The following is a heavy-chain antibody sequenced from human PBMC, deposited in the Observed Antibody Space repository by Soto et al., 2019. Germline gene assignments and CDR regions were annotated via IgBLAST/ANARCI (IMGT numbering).Heavy chain of an antibody. D-gene: IGHD4-17*01. Sequence: QITLKESGPTLVKPTQTLTLTCTFSGFSLSTSGVGVGWIRQPPGKALESLALIYCDDDKRYSPSLKSRLTITNHTSKSHVVLTTTNTHPMDTATYYCAHVHYGDYVSAFDIWGQRTMVTDS. CDR1: GFSLSTSGVG. CDR3: AHVHYGDYVSAFDI. J-gene: IGHJ3*02. CDR2: IYCDDDK. V-gene: IGHV2-5*02.